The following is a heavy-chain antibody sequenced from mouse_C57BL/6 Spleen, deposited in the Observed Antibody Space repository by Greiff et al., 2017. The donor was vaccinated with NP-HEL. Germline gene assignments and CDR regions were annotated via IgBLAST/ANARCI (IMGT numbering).Heavy chain of an antibody. V-gene: IGHV1-63*01. Sequence: VKLVESGAELVRPGTSVKMSCKASGYTFTNYWIGWAKQRPGHGLEWIGDIYPGGGYTNYNEKFKGKATLTADKSSSTAYMQFSSLTSEDSAIYYCARSGITTVVPYYFDYWGQGTTLTVSS. CDR1: GYTFTNYW. CDR2: IYPGGGYT. J-gene: IGHJ2*01. CDR3: ARSGITTVVPYYFDY. D-gene: IGHD1-1*01.